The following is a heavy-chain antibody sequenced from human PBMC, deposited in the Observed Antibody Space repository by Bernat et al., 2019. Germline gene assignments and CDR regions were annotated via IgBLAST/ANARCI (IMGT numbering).Heavy chain of an antibody. CDR1: GFIFSDYS. D-gene: IGHD2-15*01. Sequence: VQLVESGGGLVKPGGSLRLSCAASGFIFSDYSMNWVRQAPGKGLEWISYISSRSSSIYCAESVEGRFIISRDNAKNSLYLQMNSLRDEDTAVYYCARDYCSGGSGYSDSEYCLRWGQGALVTVSS. J-gene: IGHJ1*01. CDR3: ARDYCSGGSGYSDSEYCLR. V-gene: IGHV3-48*02. CDR2: ISSRSSSI.